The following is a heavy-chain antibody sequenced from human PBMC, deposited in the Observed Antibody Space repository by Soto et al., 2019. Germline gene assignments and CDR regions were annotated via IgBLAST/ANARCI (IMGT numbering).Heavy chain of an antibody. CDR3: ARSMFYSDGTNYSPFVY. Sequence: PSETLSLTCTVSRGSINTFYWTWIRQPPGKGLEWIGYIYSSGAIKYNPSLKSRVTMSVDTSKNQFSLKVNSVTAADTAVYYCARSMFYSDGTNYSPFVYWGQGTLVTVSS. CDR1: RGSINTFY. D-gene: IGHD3-22*01. V-gene: IGHV4-59*01. J-gene: IGHJ4*02. CDR2: IYSSGAI.